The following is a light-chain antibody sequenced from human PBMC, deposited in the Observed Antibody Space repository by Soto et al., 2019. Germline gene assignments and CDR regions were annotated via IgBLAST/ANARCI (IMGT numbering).Light chain of an antibody. CDR2: SND. V-gene: IGLV1-44*01. CDR3: AAWDDSPYV. Sequence: SALTQPPSASGTPGHRVTISCSGSSSNIGSNTVNWYQQLPGTAPKLLIYSNDQRPSGVPDRFSGSKSGTSASLAISGLQSEDEADYYCAAWDDSPYVFGTGTKVTVL. J-gene: IGLJ1*01. CDR1: SSNIGSNT.